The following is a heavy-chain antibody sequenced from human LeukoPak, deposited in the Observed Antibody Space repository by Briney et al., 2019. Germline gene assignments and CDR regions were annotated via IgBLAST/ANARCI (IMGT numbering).Heavy chain of an antibody. CDR3: ARDQYDTWSRRGNFDS. V-gene: IGHV3-7*03. CDR1: GFTFGKYW. J-gene: IGHJ4*02. CDR2: IKLDGSEK. Sequence: GGSLRLSCVASGFTFGKYWMSWVRQAPGKGLEWVANIKLDGSEKNYVDSVKGRFTISRDNTKNSLYLQMNSLRAEDTAVFYCARDQYDTWSRRGNFDSWGQGTLVIVSS. D-gene: IGHD3-3*01.